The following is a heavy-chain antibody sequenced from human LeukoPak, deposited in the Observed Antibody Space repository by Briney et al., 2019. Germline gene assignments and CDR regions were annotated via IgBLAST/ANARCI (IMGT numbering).Heavy chain of an antibody. CDR2: IYNSGGT. CDR3: ARRHHYYYYMDV. CDR1: GGSFSSYY. J-gene: IGHJ6*03. Sequence: PSETLSLTCSVSGGSFSSYYWSWIRQPPGKGLEWIGYIYNSGGTNYNPSLNSRVTISVDTSKNQFSLNLSSVTAADTAVYYCARRHHYYYYMDVWGKGTTVTVSS. V-gene: IGHV4-4*09.